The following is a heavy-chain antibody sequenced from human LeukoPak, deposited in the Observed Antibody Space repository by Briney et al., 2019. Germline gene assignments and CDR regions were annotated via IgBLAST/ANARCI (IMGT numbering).Heavy chain of an antibody. Sequence: GGSLRLSCAASGFTFSSYAMSWVRQAPGKGLEWVSAISGSGGSTYYADSVKGRFTISRDNSKNTLYLQMNSLRAEDTAVYYCATASYITMIVVRGGYWGQGTLVTVSS. D-gene: IGHD3-22*01. V-gene: IGHV3-23*01. J-gene: IGHJ4*02. CDR3: ATASYITMIVVRGGY. CDR2: ISGSGGST. CDR1: GFTFSSYA.